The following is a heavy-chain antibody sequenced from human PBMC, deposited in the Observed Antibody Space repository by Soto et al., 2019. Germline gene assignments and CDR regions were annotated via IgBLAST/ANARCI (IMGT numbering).Heavy chain of an antibody. CDR3: ARGRSSGY. D-gene: IGHD6-6*01. J-gene: IGHJ4*02. V-gene: IGHV4-34*01. CDR2: INHSGST. CDR1: GGSFSGYY. Sequence: QVQLQQWGAGLLKPSETLSLTCAVYGGSFSGYYWSWIRQPPGKGLEWIGEINHSGSTNYNPSLXSXVXXSVYTSKNHFSLKLSSVTAADTAVYYCARGRSSGYWGQGTLVTVSS.